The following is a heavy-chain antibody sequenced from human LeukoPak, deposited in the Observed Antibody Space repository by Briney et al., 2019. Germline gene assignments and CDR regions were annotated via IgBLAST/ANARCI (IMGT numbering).Heavy chain of an antibody. J-gene: IGHJ4*02. V-gene: IGHV4-59*08. Sequence: PSETLSLTCTVSGSSINSYYWSWIRQPPGKGLEWIGYIHYSGGTKYNPSLKSRVIMLMDTSKNQLSLRVSPVTAADTAVYYCARGLYSSTWPDIWGQGTLVTVSS. CDR3: ARGLYSSTWPDI. D-gene: IGHD6-13*01. CDR1: GSSINSYY. CDR2: IHYSGGT.